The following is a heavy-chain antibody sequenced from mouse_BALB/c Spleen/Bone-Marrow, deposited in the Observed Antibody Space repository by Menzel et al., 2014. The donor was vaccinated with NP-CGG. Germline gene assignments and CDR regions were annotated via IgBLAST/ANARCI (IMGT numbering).Heavy chain of an antibody. CDR2: INPYNDGT. D-gene: IGHD1-1*02. V-gene: IGHV1-14*01. CDR1: GYTFTSYV. CDR3: ARYGGY. Sequence: VQLQQPGPELVKPGASVRMSCKASGYTFTSYVMHWVKQKPGQGLEWIGYINPYNDGTKYNEKFKGKATLTSDKSSSTAYMELSGLTSEDSAVCYCARYGGYWGQGTTLTVSS. J-gene: IGHJ2*01.